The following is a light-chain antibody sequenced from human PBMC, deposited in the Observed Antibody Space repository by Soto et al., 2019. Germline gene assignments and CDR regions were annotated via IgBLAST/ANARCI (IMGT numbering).Light chain of an antibody. Sequence: EIVLTQSPGTLSLSPGERATLSCRASQSVSSGFLAWYQQKPGQAPRLLIYDASNRATGVPARFSGSRSGTDFTLTISDLEPADFGLYYCQQRLNWPPGFGQGTKVDIK. CDR1: QSVSSGF. V-gene: IGKV3-11*01. CDR2: DAS. J-gene: IGKJ1*01. CDR3: QQRLNWPPG.